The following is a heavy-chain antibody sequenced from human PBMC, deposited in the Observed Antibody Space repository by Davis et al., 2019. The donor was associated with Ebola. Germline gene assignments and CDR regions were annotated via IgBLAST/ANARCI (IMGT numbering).Heavy chain of an antibody. D-gene: IGHD3-3*01. CDR1: GGSISSGAYY. Sequence: SETLSLTCTVSGGSISSGAYYWSWIRRPPGKGLEWIGYIYYSGSTYYNPSLKSRVTISVDTSKNQFSLKLSSVTAADTAVYYCARAITIFGVVEDAFDIWGQGTMVTVSS. CDR2: IYYSGST. V-gene: IGHV4-30-4*01. CDR3: ARAITIFGVVEDAFDI. J-gene: IGHJ3*02.